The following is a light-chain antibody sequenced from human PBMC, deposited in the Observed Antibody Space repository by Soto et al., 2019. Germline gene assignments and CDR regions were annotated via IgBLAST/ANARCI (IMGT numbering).Light chain of an antibody. CDR2: HAS. J-gene: IGKJ4*01. CDR1: QSISSW. V-gene: IGKV1-5*01. CDR3: QQYNSYSLLT. Sequence: DIQMTQSPSTLSASEGDRVTITCRTSQSISSWLAWYQQKPGRAPKLLIYHASRLGTGVPSRFSGSGSGTEFTLTISSLQPDDFATYYCQQYNSYSLLTFGGGTKVDIK.